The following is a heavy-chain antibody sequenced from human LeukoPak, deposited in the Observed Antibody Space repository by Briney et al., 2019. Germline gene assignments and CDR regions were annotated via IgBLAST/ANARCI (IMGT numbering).Heavy chain of an antibody. CDR1: GFTFDDYA. V-gene: IGHV3-9*01. CDR2: ISWNSGSI. D-gene: IGHD6-13*01. Sequence: GRSLRLSCAASGFTFDDYAMHWVRQAPGKGLEWVSGISWNSGSIGYADSVKGRFTISRDNAKNSLYLQMNSLRAEDTALYYCAKDIGIAAAGTDRYFDYWGQGKLVTVSS. J-gene: IGHJ4*02. CDR3: AKDIGIAAAGTDRYFDY.